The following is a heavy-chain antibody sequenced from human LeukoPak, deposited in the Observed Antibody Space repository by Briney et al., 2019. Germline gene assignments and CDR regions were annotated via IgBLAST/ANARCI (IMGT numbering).Heavy chain of an antibody. CDR3: AKGGYTTWFDP. J-gene: IGHJ5*02. Sequence: PGGSLRLSCAASGFTFREYSMSWVRQAPGKGLEWVSNIRSNGGDTYYTDSVKGRFTISRDNSKNTLYLEMNSQRAGDTAVYYCAKGGYTTWFDPWGQGTLVTVSS. V-gene: IGHV3-23*01. CDR2: IRSNGGDT. D-gene: IGHD2-15*01. CDR1: GFTFREYS.